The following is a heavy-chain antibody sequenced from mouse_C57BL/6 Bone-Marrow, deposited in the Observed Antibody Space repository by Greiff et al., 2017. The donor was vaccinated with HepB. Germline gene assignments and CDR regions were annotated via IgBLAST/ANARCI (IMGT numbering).Heavy chain of an antibody. CDR2: IRNNANGYTT. V-gene: IGHV7-3*01. J-gene: IGHJ1*03. D-gene: IGHD1-1*02. Sequence: EVQLVESGGGLVQPGGSLSLSCAASGFTFTDYYMSWVRQPPGKALEWLGFIRNNANGYTTEYSASVKGRFTITIDKSQSILYLQMNALRAEDSATYYCARCGGSYKYFDVWGTGTTVTVSS. CDR3: ARCGGSYKYFDV. CDR1: GFTFTDYY.